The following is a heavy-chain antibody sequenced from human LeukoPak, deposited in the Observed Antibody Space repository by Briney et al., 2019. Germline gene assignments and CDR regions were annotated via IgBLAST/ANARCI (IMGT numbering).Heavy chain of an antibody. Sequence: PSGTLSLTCTVSGGSISSYYWSWIRQPPGKGLEWIGYIYYSGSTNYNPSLKSRVTISVDTSKNQFSLKLSSVTAADTAVYYCARGIPLSGFMVRGVRYYFDYWGQGTLVTVSS. V-gene: IGHV4-59*01. D-gene: IGHD3-10*01. CDR1: GGSISSYY. CDR2: IYYSGST. CDR3: ARGIPLSGFMVRGVRYYFDY. J-gene: IGHJ4*02.